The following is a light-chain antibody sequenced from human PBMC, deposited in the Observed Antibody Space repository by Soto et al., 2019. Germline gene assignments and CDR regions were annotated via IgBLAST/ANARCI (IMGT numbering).Light chain of an antibody. CDR2: DVT. CDR1: RMDVGGYDY. V-gene: IGLV2-11*01. J-gene: IGLJ2*01. Sequence: QSVLTQPRSVSASPGQTVTISCTGTRMDVGGYDYVSWYQQHPGKAPKIMIYDVTKRPSGVPDRFSGSKSGYTASLTISGLQADDEADHYCFSYAGREKIVVVGGGTKLTVL. CDR3: FSYAGREKIVV.